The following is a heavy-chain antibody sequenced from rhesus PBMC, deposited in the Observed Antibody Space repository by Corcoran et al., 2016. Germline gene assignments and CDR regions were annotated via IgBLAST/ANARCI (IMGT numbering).Heavy chain of an antibody. Sequence: QVQLQESGPGLVKPSETLSLTCAVSGGSFSSYWWSWIRQPPGKGLAWFGEINGNSGRTTYNPSLTSRVTMSKDASKNQFSLKLGSVTAADTAVYYCARWACSSTYCSSYGLDSWGQGVVVTVSS. J-gene: IGHJ6*01. CDR1: GGSFSSYW. D-gene: IGHD2-15*01. CDR3: ARWACSSTYCSSYGLDS. CDR2: INGNSGRT. V-gene: IGHV4-80*01.